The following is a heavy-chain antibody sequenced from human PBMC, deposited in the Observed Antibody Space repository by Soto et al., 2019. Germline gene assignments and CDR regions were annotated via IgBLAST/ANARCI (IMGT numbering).Heavy chain of an antibody. J-gene: IGHJ5*02. CDR1: GFTISTYA. V-gene: IGHV3-23*01. CDR3: AKDAVYRDGLWLMDS. Sequence: GGSLRLSCAASGFTISTYAMTWVRQAPGKGLECVSGVTGSGSQIYYADSVKGRFTISKDNSKNTLYLQMSSLREEDTALYYCAKDAVYRDGLWLMDSWGQGTLVTV. D-gene: IGHD2-21*01. CDR2: VTGSGSQI.